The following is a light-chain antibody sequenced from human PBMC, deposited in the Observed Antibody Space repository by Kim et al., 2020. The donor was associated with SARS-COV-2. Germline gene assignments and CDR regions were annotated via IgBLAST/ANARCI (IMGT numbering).Light chain of an antibody. J-gene: IGKJ4*01. CDR1: ESISNN. CDR2: GAS. V-gene: IGKV3-15*01. Sequence: EIVMTQSPATLSVSPGERATLSCRASESISNNLAWYQHKPGQAPRLLIYGASTRATGIPARFSGSGSGTDFTLTVSSLQSEDFAVYYCQQRSNGPSTFGGGTKVDIK. CDR3: QQRSNGPST.